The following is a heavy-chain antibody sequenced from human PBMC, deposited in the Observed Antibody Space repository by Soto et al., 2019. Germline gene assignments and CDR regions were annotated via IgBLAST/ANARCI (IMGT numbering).Heavy chain of an antibody. CDR2: IVVGSGNT. J-gene: IGHJ4*02. CDR1: GFTFTCSA. V-gene: IGHV1-58*01. CDR3: AAVKSDY. Sequence: SVKVSCKASGFTFTCSAVQWVRQARGQRLEWIGWIVVGSGNTNYAQKFQERVTITRDMSTSTAYMELSSLRSEDTAVYYCAAVKSDYWGQGTLVTVSS.